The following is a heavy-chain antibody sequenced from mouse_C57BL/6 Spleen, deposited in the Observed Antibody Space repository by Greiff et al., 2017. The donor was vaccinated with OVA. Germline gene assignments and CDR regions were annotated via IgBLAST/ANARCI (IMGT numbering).Heavy chain of an antibody. Sequence: VQLQQSGGGLVQPGESLKLSCESNEYEFPSHDMSWVRKTPEKRLELVAAINSDGGSTYYPDTMERRFIISRDNTKKTLYLQMSSLRSEDTALYYCARGGGSSHWYFDVWGTGTTVTVSS. CDR3: ARGGGSSHWYFDV. J-gene: IGHJ1*03. D-gene: IGHD1-1*01. V-gene: IGHV5-2*01. CDR2: INSDGGST. CDR1: EYEFPSHD.